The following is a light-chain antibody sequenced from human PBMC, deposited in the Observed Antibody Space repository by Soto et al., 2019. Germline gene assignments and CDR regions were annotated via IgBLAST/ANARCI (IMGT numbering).Light chain of an antibody. Sequence: QSVLSQPASVSGSPGQSITIYCTGTSRDVGTYSLVSWYQQHPGKAPKLMIYEGSKRPSGVSNRFSGSKSGNTASLTISGLQAEDEADYYCCSFAGSSTYVFGTGTKVTVL. CDR1: SRDVGTYSL. V-gene: IGLV2-23*01. J-gene: IGLJ1*01. CDR3: CSFAGSSTYV. CDR2: EGS.